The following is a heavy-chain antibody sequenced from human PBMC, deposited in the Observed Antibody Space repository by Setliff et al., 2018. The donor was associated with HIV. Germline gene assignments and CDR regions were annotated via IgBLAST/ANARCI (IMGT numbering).Heavy chain of an antibody. J-gene: IGHJ3*02. V-gene: IGHV4-39*01. CDR3: TRHRGPPWDAFDI. CDR2: IYYSGST. Sequence: KPSETLSLTCTVSGGSISSNNYFWGWIRQPPGKGLEWIGSIYYSGSTFYNASLRSRLTLSVDTSKNQFSLKLNSVTASDTAMYYCTRHRGPPWDAFDIWGQGTMVTVSS. CDR1: GGSISSNNYF.